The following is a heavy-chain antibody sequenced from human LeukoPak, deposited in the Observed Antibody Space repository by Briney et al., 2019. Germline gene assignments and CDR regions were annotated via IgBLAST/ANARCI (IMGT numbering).Heavy chain of an antibody. CDR3: ARGLVGCSSTSCLNWFDP. Sequence: GESLKISCKGSGYSFTSYWIGWVRQMPGKGLEWMGIIYPGDSDTRYSPSFQGQVTISADKSISTAYLQWGSLKASDTAMYYCARGLVGCSSTSCLNWFDPWGQGTLVTVSS. CDR1: GYSFTSYW. CDR2: IYPGDSDT. D-gene: IGHD2-2*01. J-gene: IGHJ5*02. V-gene: IGHV5-51*01.